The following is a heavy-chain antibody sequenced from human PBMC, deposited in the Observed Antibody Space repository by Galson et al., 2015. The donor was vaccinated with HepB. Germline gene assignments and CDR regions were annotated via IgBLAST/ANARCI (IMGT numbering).Heavy chain of an antibody. CDR1: GGSISSSNW. Sequence: QVQLQESGPGLVEPSETLSLTCAVSGGSISSSNWWSWVRQPPGKGLEWIGEIYHSGSTNYNPSLKSRVTITVDNAKNQFSLKLSAGTAGDAAVYYCARVGGRVGNWCYFDYWGQGTLVTVSS. V-gene: IGHV4-4*02. D-gene: IGHD2-8*02. CDR3: ARVGGRVGNWCYFDY. J-gene: IGHJ4*02. CDR2: IYHSGST.